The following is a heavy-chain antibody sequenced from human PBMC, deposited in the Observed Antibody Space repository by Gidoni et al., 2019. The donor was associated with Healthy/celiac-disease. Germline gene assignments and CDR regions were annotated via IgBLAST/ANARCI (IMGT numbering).Heavy chain of an antibody. CDR3: ARDRLGYSSSSYGMDV. CDR2: ISYDGSNK. J-gene: IGHJ6*02. CDR1: GFTFSSHA. Sequence: QVQLVESGGGVVQPGRSLRLSCAAAGFTFSSHAMHWVRQAPGKGLEWVAVISYDGSNKYYADSVKGRFTISRDNSKNTLYLQMNSLRAEDTAVYYCARDRLGYSSSSYGMDVWGQGTTVTVSS. V-gene: IGHV3-30-3*01. D-gene: IGHD6-6*01.